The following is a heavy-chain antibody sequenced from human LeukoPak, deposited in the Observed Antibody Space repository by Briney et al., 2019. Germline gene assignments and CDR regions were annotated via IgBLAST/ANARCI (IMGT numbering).Heavy chain of an antibody. D-gene: IGHD1-26*01. CDR1: GYTFTSYA. Sequence: ASVKVSCKASGYTFTSYAMNWVRQAPGQGPEWMGWINTNTGNPTYAQGFTGRFVFSLDTSVSTAYLQISSLKAEDTAVYYCARPPFYWAVGATSLFDYWGQGTLVTVSS. J-gene: IGHJ4*02. CDR2: INTNTGNP. CDR3: ARPPFYWAVGATSLFDY. V-gene: IGHV7-4-1*02.